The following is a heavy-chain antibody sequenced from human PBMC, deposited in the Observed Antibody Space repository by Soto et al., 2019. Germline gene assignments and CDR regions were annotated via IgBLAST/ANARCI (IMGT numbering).Heavy chain of an antibody. CDR2: ISAYNGNT. Sequence: QVQLVQSGAEVKKPGASVKVSCKASGYTFTSYGISWVRQAPGQGLEWMGWISAYNGNTNYAQKLQGRVTMTTDTSAGTAYMALRSLRSDDTAVYYCAKELPPPNYGMDVWGQGTTVTVSS. CDR1: GYTFTSYG. V-gene: IGHV1-18*01. D-gene: IGHD1-7*01. J-gene: IGHJ6*02. CDR3: AKELPPPNYGMDV.